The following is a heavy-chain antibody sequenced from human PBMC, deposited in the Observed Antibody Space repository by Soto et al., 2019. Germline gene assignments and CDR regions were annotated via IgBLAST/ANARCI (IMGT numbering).Heavy chain of an antibody. CDR2: IYYSGNT. J-gene: IGHJ4*02. Sequence: SETLSLTCTDSGGSISSYYWSWIRQPPRKGLEWIGYIYYSGNTNYNPSLKSRVTISVDTSKNQFSLKLSSVTAADTAVYYCGRGEVDRYNWNYGIDYWGQGTLVTVSS. CDR3: GRGEVDRYNWNYGIDY. D-gene: IGHD1-7*01. V-gene: IGHV4-59*01. CDR1: GGSISSYY.